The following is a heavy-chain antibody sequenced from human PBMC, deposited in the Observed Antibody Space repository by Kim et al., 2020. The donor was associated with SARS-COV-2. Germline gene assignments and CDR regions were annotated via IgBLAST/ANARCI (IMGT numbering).Heavy chain of an antibody. V-gene: IGHV3-66*02. CDR1: GFTVSSNY. D-gene: IGHD3-22*01. Sequence: GGSLRLSCAASGFTVSSNYMSWVRQAPGKGLEWVSVIYSGGSTYYADSVKGRFTISRDNSKNTLYLQMNSLRAEDTAVYYCARDVVGIVVTPHWGQGTLVTVSS. CDR3: ARDVVGIVVTPH. CDR2: IYSGGST. J-gene: IGHJ4*02.